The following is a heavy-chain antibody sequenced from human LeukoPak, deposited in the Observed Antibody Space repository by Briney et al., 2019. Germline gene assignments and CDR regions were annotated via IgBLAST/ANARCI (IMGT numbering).Heavy chain of an antibody. Sequence: ASVKVSFKASGYTFTSYGISWVRQAPGQGLEWMGLISAYNGNTNYAQKLQGRGTMTTDTSTSTDYMELRSLRSDDTAVYYCARESDGGHFDYWGQGTLVTVSS. CDR1: GYTFTSYG. V-gene: IGHV1-18*01. J-gene: IGHJ4*02. CDR3: ARESDGGHFDY. CDR2: ISAYNGNT. D-gene: IGHD4-23*01.